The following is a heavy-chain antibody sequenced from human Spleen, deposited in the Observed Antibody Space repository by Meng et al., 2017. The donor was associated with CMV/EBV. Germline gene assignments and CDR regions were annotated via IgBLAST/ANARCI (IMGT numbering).Heavy chain of an antibody. Sequence: QLQLVQSGAEVKKPGASVKVSCKGSGYNFTNFDRTWVRQATGQGLEWMGWISAYNGNTIYAQKGQGRVTMPTDASTNTAYLELRSLRSDDAAVDYCARDQQLIPAEYFQHWGPGTLVTVSS. D-gene: IGHD6-13*01. V-gene: IGHV1-18*01. CDR1: GYNFTNFD. J-gene: IGHJ1*01. CDR3: ARDQQLIPAEYFQH. CDR2: ISAYNGNT.